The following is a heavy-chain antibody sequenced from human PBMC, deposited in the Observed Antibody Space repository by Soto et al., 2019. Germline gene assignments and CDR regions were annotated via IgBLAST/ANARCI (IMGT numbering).Heavy chain of an antibody. V-gene: IGHV1-2*04. CDR1: GYTFTGYY. J-gene: IGHJ6*02. CDR2: INPNSGGT. CDR3: ARGITMVRGVTGGGMDV. D-gene: IGHD3-10*01. Sequence: ASVKVSCKASGYTFTGYYMHWVRQAPGQGLEWMGWINPNSGGTNYAQKFQGWVTMTRDTSISTAYMELSRLRSDDTAVYYCARGITMVRGVTGGGMDVWGQGTTVTVSS.